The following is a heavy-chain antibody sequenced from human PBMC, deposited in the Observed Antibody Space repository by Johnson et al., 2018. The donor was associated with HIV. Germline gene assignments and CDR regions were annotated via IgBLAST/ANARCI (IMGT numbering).Heavy chain of an antibody. D-gene: IGHD3-16*02. CDR1: GFSFSDSA. CDR3: ARVDRSWAFDI. CDR2: ISFDGSTI. V-gene: IGHV3-30-3*01. J-gene: IGHJ3*02. Sequence: QMLLVESGGGVVQPGRSLRLSCAASGFSFSDSAMHWVRQAPGKWLEWVSVISFDGSTIYYANSVEGRFTISRDNSKNTLYLQMNSLRAEDTAVYYCARVDRSWAFDIWGQGTMVTVSS.